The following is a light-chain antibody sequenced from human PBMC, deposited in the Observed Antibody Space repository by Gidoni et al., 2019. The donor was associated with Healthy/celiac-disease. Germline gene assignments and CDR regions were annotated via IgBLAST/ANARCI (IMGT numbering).Light chain of an antibody. V-gene: IGKV1-39*01. CDR1: QSISSY. CDR3: QQSYSTLFT. CDR2: AAS. J-gene: IGKJ2*01. Sequence: PSSRSASVGDRVTITCRASQSISSYLNWYQQKPGKDPKLLIYAASSLQIGVPSRFSGSGSGTDFTLTISRLQPEDFATYYCQQSYSTLFTFGEGTKLEIK.